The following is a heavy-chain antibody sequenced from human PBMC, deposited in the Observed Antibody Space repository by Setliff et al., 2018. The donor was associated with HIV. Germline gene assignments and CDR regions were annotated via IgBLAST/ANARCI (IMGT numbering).Heavy chain of an antibody. CDR3: ARVGYDYVWGSYAFDI. J-gene: IGHJ3*02. Sequence: GESLKISCAASGFTFSIYWMHWVRQAPGKGLGWVSRINSDESSTTYADSVKGRFTISRDNAKNTLYLQMNSLRAEDTAVYYCARVGYDYVWGSYAFDIWGQGTLVTVSS. D-gene: IGHD3-16*01. V-gene: IGHV3-74*03. CDR1: GFTFSIYW. CDR2: INSDESST.